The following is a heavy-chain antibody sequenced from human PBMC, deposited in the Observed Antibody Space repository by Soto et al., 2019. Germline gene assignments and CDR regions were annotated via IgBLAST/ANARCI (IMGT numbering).Heavy chain of an antibody. J-gene: IGHJ6*02. CDR3: ASGLVAGNFYYYYGMDV. V-gene: IGHV1-18*01. CDR1: GYTLTSYG. D-gene: IGHD6-19*01. Sequence: GASVKVSCTASGYTLTSYGISWVRQAPGQGLEWMGWISAYNGNTNYAQKLQGRVTMTTDTSTSTAYMELRSLRSDDTAVYYCASGLVAGNFYYYYGMDVWGQGTTVTVSS. CDR2: ISAYNGNT.